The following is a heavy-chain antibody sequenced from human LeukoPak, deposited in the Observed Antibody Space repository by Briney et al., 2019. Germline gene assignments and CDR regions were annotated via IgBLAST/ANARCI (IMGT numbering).Heavy chain of an antibody. CDR3: ARPVLLWFGESYYFDY. CDR1: GYTFTSYG. Sequence: GASVKVSCKASGYTFTSYGISWVRQAPGQGLEWMGWISAYNGNTNYAQKLQGRVTMTTDTSTSTAYMELRSLRSDDTAVYYCARPVLLWFGESYYFDYWGQGTLVTVSS. D-gene: IGHD3-10*01. J-gene: IGHJ4*02. V-gene: IGHV1-18*01. CDR2: ISAYNGNT.